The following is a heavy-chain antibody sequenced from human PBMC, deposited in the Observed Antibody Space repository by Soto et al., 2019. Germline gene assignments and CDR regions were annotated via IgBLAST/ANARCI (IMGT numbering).Heavy chain of an antibody. CDR3: ATPLRYFYPYYGMDV. CDR1: GFTFSSYA. CDR2: ISGYSGST. J-gene: IGHJ6*02. D-gene: IGHD3-9*01. Sequence: EVQLLESGGGLVQPGGSLRLSCAASGFTFSSYAMSWVRQAPGKGLEWVSAISGYSGSTYYADSVKGRFTISRDNSKNTLYLKMTSLRAEDTAVYYCATPLRYFYPYYGMDVWGQGTTVTVSS. V-gene: IGHV3-23*01.